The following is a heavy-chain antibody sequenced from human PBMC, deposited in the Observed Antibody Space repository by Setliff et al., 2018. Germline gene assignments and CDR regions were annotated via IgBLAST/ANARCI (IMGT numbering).Heavy chain of an antibody. Sequence: GASLTISCKGSGYRFTTYWIGWVRQVPGKGLEWMGIVFSGDSDTRYSPSFQGQVTMSADKSINTAYLQWSSLKASDTAMYYCARLGAPASHDAFDIWGQGTMVTV. D-gene: IGHD6-25*01. CDR2: VFSGDSDT. CDR3: ARLGAPASHDAFDI. CDR1: GYRFTTYW. V-gene: IGHV5-51*01. J-gene: IGHJ3*02.